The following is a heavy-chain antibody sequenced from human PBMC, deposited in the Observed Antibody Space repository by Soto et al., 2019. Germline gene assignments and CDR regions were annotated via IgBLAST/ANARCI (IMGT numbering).Heavy chain of an antibody. D-gene: IGHD3-22*01. CDR2: IWYDGSNK. V-gene: IGHV3-33*01. Sequence: QVQLVESGGGVVQPGRSLRLSCAASGFTFSSYGMHWVRQAPGKGLEWVAVIWYDGSNKYYADSVKGRFTISRDNSKNTLYLQMNSMRAEDTAVYYCAIDYYYDSSFSGHFQHWGQGTLVTVSS. J-gene: IGHJ1*01. CDR1: GFTFSSYG. CDR3: AIDYYYDSSFSGHFQH.